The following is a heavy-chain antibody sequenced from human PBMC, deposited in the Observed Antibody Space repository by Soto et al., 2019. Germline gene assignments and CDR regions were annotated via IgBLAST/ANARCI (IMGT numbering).Heavy chain of an antibody. V-gene: IGHV4-4*02. J-gene: IGHJ2*01. D-gene: IGHD3-10*01. CDR3: ARDYFKNWYFDL. Sequence: QVQLQESGPGLVKPSGTLSLTCAVSGDFIISTNWWSWVRQPPGKGLEWIGEVFHSGLTNYNPSLKSRVTMLVDKSKNQFSLKVTSVTAADTAMYYCARDYFKNWYFDLWGRGTLVTVSS. CDR1: GDFIISTNW. CDR2: VFHSGLT.